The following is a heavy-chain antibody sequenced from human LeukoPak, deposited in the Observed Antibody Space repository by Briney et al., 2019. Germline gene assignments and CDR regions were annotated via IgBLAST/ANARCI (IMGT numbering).Heavy chain of an antibody. D-gene: IGHD2-15*01. Sequence: ASVKVSCKASGYTFTDYYIHWVRQAPGQGPEWMGWINANSGGINCAQKFQGRLTMTRDTSISTAYMDLTSLTSDDTAVYYCAREGPIVVVPKSSYCYMGVWGKGTAVTVSS. CDR2: INANSGGI. CDR3: AREGPIVVVPKSSYCYMGV. V-gene: IGHV1-2*02. J-gene: IGHJ6*03. CDR1: GYTFTDYY.